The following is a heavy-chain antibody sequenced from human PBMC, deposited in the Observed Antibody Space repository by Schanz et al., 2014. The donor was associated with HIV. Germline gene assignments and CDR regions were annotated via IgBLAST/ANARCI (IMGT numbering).Heavy chain of an antibody. CDR3: ARGARYGMDV. CDR1: GGTFSNYA. Sequence: QVQLVQSGAEVKKPGASVKVSCKASGGTFSNYAINWVRQAPGQGLEWMGGIIPIFGTSNYAQKLQGRVTMTTDTSTSTAYMELRSLRSDDTAVYYCARGARYGMDVWGQGTTVTVSS. CDR2: IIPIFGTS. J-gene: IGHJ6*02. V-gene: IGHV1-69*06.